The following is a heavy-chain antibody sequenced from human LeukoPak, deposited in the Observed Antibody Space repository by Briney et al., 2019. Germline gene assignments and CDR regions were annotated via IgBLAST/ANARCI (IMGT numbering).Heavy chain of an antibody. Sequence: PGGSLRLSCAASGFTFSSYRMNWVRQAPGKGLEWVSSISSSSSYIYYADSVKGRFTISRDNAKNSLYLQMNSLRAEDTAVYYCARGGGSGWYGYYWGQGTLVTVSS. CDR3: ARGGGSGWYGYY. CDR2: ISSSSSYI. V-gene: IGHV3-21*01. J-gene: IGHJ4*02. D-gene: IGHD6-19*01. CDR1: GFTFSSYR.